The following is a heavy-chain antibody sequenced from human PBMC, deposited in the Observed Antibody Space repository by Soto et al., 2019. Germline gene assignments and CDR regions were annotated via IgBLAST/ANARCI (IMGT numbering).Heavy chain of an antibody. Sequence: EAQLLESGGGLVQPGGSLRLSCAASGLSFSSSAMNWVRQAPGKGLEWVSIISDSGGRTHYADSVKGRFTISRDNSKNTLYLQMNSMRAEDTAVYYCAKSLNINWQHWFDPWGQGTLVTVSS. J-gene: IGHJ5*02. D-gene: IGHD1-1*01. CDR1: GLSFSSSA. CDR3: AKSLNINWQHWFDP. V-gene: IGHV3-23*01. CDR2: ISDSGGRT.